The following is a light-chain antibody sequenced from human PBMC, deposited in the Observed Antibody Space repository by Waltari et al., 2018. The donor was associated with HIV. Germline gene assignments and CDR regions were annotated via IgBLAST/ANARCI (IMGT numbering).Light chain of an antibody. CDR3: SSLTLTHSVL. J-gene: IGLJ3*02. V-gene: IGLV2-14*03. Sequence: QSALAQPASVAGSPGQSITISCTGSISDIGLYDFVSWYQQYPGKAPRLLIFSVSSRPSVISDRFSGFKSHNTATLTISDLQPEDEADYYCSSLTLTHSVLFGGGTRLTVL. CDR1: ISDIGLYDF. CDR2: SVS.